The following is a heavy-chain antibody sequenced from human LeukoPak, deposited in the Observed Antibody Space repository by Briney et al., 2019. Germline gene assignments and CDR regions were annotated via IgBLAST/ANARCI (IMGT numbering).Heavy chain of an antibody. CDR1: GFTFSNAW. CDR2: IKSKTDGGTT. D-gene: IGHD3-3*01. J-gene: IGHJ4*02. Sequence: PGGSLRLSCAASGFTFSNAWMSWVRQAPGKGLEWVGRIKSKTDGGTTDYAAPVKGRFTISRDDSKNTLYLQMNSLKTEDTAVYYCTRGLGGSGYGSPLFYWGQGTLVTVSS. CDR3: TRGLGGSGYGSPLFY. V-gene: IGHV3-15*01.